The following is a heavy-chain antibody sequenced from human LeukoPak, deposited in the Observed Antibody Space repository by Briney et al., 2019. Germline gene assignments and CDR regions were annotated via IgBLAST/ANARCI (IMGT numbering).Heavy chain of an antibody. CDR2: TYYRSKWYN. V-gene: IGHV6-1*01. J-gene: IGHJ5*02. CDR1: GDSVSSNSAA. D-gene: IGHD6-13*01. Sequence: SQTPPLTCALSGDSVSSNSAAWNWVRQSPSRGLEWLGRTYYRSKWYNDYAVSVKSRITINPDTSKNQFSLQLNSVTPEDTAVYYCARAIAAAGSGWFDPWGQGTLVTVSS. CDR3: ARAIAAAGSGWFDP.